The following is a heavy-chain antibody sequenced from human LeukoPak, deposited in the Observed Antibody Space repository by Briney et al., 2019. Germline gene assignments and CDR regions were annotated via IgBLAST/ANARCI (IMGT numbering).Heavy chain of an antibody. Sequence: SVKVSCKASGGTFSSYAISWVRQAPGQGLEWMGGIIPIFGTANYAQKFQGRVTITAVESTSTAYMELSSLRSEDTAVYYCARPRYCSSTSCPDAFDIWGQGTMVTVSS. V-gene: IGHV1-69*13. J-gene: IGHJ3*02. CDR2: IIPIFGTA. D-gene: IGHD2-2*01. CDR1: GGTFSSYA. CDR3: ARPRYCSSTSCPDAFDI.